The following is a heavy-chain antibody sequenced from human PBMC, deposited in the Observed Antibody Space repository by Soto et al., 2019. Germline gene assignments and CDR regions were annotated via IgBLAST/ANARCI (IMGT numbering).Heavy chain of an antibody. Sequence: RLSCATSGFTFSSYDMHWVRQAPGKGLEWVAVVSADGTTKSYADSVKGRFTIARDSSKNTLSLQINSLRIEDSAVYFCAKRARITGTTNRGLDVWGHGTTVTVSS. V-gene: IGHV3-30-3*01. CDR1: GFTFSSYD. CDR3: AKRARITGTTNRGLDV. CDR2: VSADGTTK. J-gene: IGHJ6*02. D-gene: IGHD1-7*01.